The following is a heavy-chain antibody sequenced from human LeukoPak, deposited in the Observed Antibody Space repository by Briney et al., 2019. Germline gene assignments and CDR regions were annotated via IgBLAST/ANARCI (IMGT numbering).Heavy chain of an antibody. CDR1: GGSISSGSYC. Sequence: SETLSLTCTVSGGSISSGSYCWSWIRQPAGKGLEWIGRIYTSGSTNYNPSLKSRVTISVDTSKNQFSLKLSSVTAADTAVYYCARGAVSPYYYYYYMDVWGKGTTVTVSS. V-gene: IGHV4-61*02. D-gene: IGHD1-14*01. CDR2: IYTSGST. J-gene: IGHJ6*03. CDR3: ARGAVSPYYYYYYMDV.